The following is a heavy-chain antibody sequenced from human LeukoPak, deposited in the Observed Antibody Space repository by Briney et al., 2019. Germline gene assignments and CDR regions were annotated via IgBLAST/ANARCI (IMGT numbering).Heavy chain of an antibody. Sequence: GASVKVSCKASGYTFTGYYMHWVRQAPGQGLEWMGWINPNSGGTNYAQKLQGRVTMTTDTSTSTAYMELRSLRSDDTAVYYCARACSSTSCYHWFDPWGQGTPVTVSS. CDR3: ARACSSTSCYHWFDP. D-gene: IGHD2-2*01. V-gene: IGHV1-2*02. CDR1: GYTFTGYY. CDR2: INPNSGGT. J-gene: IGHJ5*02.